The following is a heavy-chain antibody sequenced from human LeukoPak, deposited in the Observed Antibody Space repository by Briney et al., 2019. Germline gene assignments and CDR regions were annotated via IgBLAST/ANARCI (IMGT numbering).Heavy chain of an antibody. J-gene: IGHJ3*02. CDR3: ARGLFLSGYLDAFDI. D-gene: IGHD3-22*01. CDR1: GFTFSDHY. Sequence: GGSLRLSCAASGFTFSDHYMSWIRQAPGKGLEWVSYISSSGSTIYYADSVKGRFTISRDNSKNTLYLQMNSLRVEDTAVYYCARGLFLSGYLDAFDIWGQGTVVTVSS. V-gene: IGHV3-11*01. CDR2: ISSSGSTI.